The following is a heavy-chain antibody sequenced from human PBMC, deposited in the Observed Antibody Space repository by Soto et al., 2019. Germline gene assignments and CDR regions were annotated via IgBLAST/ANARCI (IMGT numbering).Heavy chain of an antibody. Sequence: EVQLVESGGGLVQPGGSLRLSCAGSGFTFSNYWMHWVRQAPGKGLEWVSRIDHDGPTDYADSVRGRFTISRDNSENTLYLQMNTPRTEATAVYYGVRDSRGDYWCQGTLSTGSS. J-gene: IGHJ4*02. CDR2: IDHDGPT. V-gene: IGHV3-74*01. CDR1: GFTFSNYW. CDR3: VRDSRGDY.